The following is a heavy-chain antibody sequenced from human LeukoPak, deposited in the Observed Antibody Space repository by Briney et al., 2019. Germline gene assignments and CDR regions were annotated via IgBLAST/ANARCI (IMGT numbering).Heavy chain of an antibody. V-gene: IGHV4-59*08. CDR3: ATTSSGWSTGYFQH. Sequence: SETLSLTCTVSGGSISSYYWSWIRQPPGKGLEWIGYIYYSGSTNYNPSLKSRVTISVDTSKNQFSLKLSSVTAADTAVYYCATTSSGWSTGYFQHWGQGTLVTVSS. CDR2: IYYSGST. J-gene: IGHJ1*01. D-gene: IGHD6-19*01. CDR1: GGSISSYY.